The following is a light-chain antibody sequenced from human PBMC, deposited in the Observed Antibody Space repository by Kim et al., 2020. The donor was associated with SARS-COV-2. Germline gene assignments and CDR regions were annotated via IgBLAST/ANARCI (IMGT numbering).Light chain of an antibody. CDR1: SSDVGGYSV. V-gene: IGLV2-14*03. Sequence: RPHPMSCTGTSSDVGGYSVVSWHQLHPVRTSKLLLYDVSKRPSGVSSRFAGCKSGSTASLTISGRQAEDEADDYCSSYPSSSTLVFGGGTQLTVL. CDR2: DVS. J-gene: IGLJ2*01. CDR3: SSYPSSSTLV.